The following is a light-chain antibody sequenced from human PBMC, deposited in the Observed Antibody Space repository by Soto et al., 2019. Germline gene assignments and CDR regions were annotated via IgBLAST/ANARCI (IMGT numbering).Light chain of an antibody. V-gene: IGKV1-8*01. CDR2: AAS. J-gene: IGKJ1*01. Sequence: AIRMTQSPSSFSASTGDRVTITCRASQGIRSYLAWYQQKPVKAPKLLIYAASTLQSGVPSRFSGSGSGKDFTLTISCLQSEDFATYYCQQYYSYPRAFGQGTKVEIK. CDR3: QQYYSYPRA. CDR1: QGIRSY.